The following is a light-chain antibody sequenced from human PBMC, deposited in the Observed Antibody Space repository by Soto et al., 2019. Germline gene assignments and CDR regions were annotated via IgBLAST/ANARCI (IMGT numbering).Light chain of an antibody. Sequence: QSVLTHPPPVSGAPGQRVTISRTGSSSNIGAGYDVHWYQQLPGTAPKLLIYGNSNRPSGVPDRFSGSKSGTSASLAITGLQAEDEADYYCQSYDSSLSEVFGTGTKVTV. J-gene: IGLJ1*01. CDR2: GNS. CDR3: QSYDSSLSEV. V-gene: IGLV1-40*01. CDR1: SSNIGAGYD.